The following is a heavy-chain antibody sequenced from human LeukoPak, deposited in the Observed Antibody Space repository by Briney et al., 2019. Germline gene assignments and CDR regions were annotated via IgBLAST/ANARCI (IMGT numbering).Heavy chain of an antibody. CDR2: IYHSGRT. CDR3: ARVDYYDSSGYYFDY. J-gene: IGHJ4*02. Sequence: NPSETLSLTRTVSGYSISSGYYWGWIRQPPGKGLEWIGSIYHSGRTYYNPSLKSRVTISVDTSKNQFSLKLSSVTAADTAVYYCARVDYYDSSGYYFDYWGQGTLVTVSS. V-gene: IGHV4-38-2*02. D-gene: IGHD3-22*01. CDR1: GYSISSGYY.